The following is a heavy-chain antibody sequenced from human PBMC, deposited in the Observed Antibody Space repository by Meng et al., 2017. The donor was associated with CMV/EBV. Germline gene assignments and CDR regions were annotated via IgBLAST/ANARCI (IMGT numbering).Heavy chain of an antibody. V-gene: IGHV1-2*02. CDR3: ARCRAHDYSNYEVRDNWFDP. J-gene: IGHJ5*02. D-gene: IGHD4-11*01. CDR1: GYTFTGYY. CDR2: INPNSGGT. Sequence: ASVTVSCKASGYTFTGYYMHWVRQAPGQGLEWMGWINPNSGGTNYAQKFQGRVTMTRDTSISTAYMELSRLRSDDTAVYYCARCRAHDYSNYEVRDNWFDPWGQGTLVTVSS.